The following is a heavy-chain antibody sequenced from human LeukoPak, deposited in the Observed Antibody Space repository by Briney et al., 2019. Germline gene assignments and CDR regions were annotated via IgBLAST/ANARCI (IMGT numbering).Heavy chain of an antibody. CDR3: ARVKYDSSGYYQGDAFDI. V-gene: IGHV4-34*01. Sequence: KPSETLSLTCAVYGGSFSGYYWSRIRQPPGKGLEWIGEINHSGSTNYNPSLKSRVTISVDTSKNQFSLKLSSVTAADTAVYYCARVKYDSSGYYQGDAFDIWGQGTMVTVSS. D-gene: IGHD3-22*01. J-gene: IGHJ3*02. CDR2: INHSGST. CDR1: GGSFSGYY.